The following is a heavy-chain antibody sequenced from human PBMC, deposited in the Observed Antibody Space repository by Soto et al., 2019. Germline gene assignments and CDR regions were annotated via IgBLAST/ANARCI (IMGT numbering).Heavy chain of an antibody. Sequence: QVQLVQSGAEVKKPGASVKVSCKASGYTFSSYGISWVRQAPGQGLEWMGWISAYNGNTKYAQKLQGRVTMTTDTSTNKDYMELRSLRSNDTAVYYCARESPPADYWGQGTLVIVSS. CDR1: GYTFSSYG. CDR3: ARESPPADY. CDR2: ISAYNGNT. V-gene: IGHV1-18*01. J-gene: IGHJ4*02.